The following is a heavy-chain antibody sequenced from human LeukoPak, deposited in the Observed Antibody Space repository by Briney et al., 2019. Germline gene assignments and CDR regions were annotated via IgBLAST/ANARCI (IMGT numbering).Heavy chain of an antibody. CDR3: ARRSSSSYGRHFDY. J-gene: IGHJ4*02. CDR2: INHGGST. Sequence: LRLSCAASGFTFSNYEMNWVRQAPGKGLEWIGEINHGGSTNYNPSLKSRVTLSVDTSKNQFSLKLSSVTAADTAVYYCARRSSSSYGRHFDYWGQGTLVTVSS. CDR1: GFTFSNYE. V-gene: IGHV4-34*01. D-gene: IGHD5-18*01.